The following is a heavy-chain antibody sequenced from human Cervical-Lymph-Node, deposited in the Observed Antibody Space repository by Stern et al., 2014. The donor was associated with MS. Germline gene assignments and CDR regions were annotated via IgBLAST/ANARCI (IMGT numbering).Heavy chain of an antibody. J-gene: IGHJ6*02. Sequence: VQLVGSGGGVVRPGGSLRLPCAASGFIFDDYGMRWVRPVPGEGPAWVSAINYNGGITEYAASVNGRFTISRDNAKKSLYLRMNSLRVEDTAVYHCARAFCTGGVCYSFPFYGMDVWGQGTTVTVSS. CDR1: GFIFDDYG. V-gene: IGHV3-20*01. D-gene: IGHD2-8*02. CDR3: ARAFCTGGVCYSFPFYGMDV. CDR2: INYNGGIT.